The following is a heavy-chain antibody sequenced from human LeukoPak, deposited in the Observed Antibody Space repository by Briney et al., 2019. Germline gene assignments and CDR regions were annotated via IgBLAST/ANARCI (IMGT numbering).Heavy chain of an antibody. V-gene: IGHV4-61*02. J-gene: IGHJ4*02. Sequence: SETLSLTCTVSGGSISSGSYYWSWIRQPAGKGLEWIGRIYTSGSTDYNPSLRSRVTISVDTSKNQFSLKLSSVTAADTAVYYCARVTGYMIEDYFDYWGQGTLVTVSS. CDR2: IYTSGST. CDR1: GGSISSGSYY. D-gene: IGHD3-22*01. CDR3: ARVTGYMIEDYFDY.